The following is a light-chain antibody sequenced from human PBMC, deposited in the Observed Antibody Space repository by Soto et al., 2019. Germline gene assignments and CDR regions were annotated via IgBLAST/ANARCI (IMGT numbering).Light chain of an antibody. CDR3: CSYGGSPRYV. CDR2: DVS. J-gene: IGLJ1*01. Sequence: QSALTQPRSVSGSPGQSVTISCTGTSSDVGGYNYVSWYQQHPGKAPKVMLYDVSERPSGVPDRFSVSKSGNTASLTISGIQAVDEEDYYCCSYGGSPRYVLGTGTKLTVL. CDR1: SSDVGGYNY. V-gene: IGLV2-11*01.